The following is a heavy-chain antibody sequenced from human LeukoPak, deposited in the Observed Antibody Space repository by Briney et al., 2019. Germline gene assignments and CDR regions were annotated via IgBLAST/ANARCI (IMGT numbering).Heavy chain of an antibody. V-gene: IGHV4-59*08. D-gene: IGHD5-18*01. CDR2: IYYSGST. J-gene: IGHJ4*02. CDR3: ARVRDSYGYFDY. CDR1: GGSISRYY. Sequence: SETLSLTCTVSGGSISRYYWSWIRQPPGKGLEWIGYIYYSGSTNYNPSLKSRVTISVDASKNQFSLKLSSVTAADTAVYYCARVRDSYGYFDYWGQGTLVTVSS.